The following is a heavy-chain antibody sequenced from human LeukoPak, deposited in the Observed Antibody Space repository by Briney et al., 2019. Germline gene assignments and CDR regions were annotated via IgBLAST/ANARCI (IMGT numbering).Heavy chain of an antibody. D-gene: IGHD3-9*01. CDR3: ARGYYDILTGYYLPDY. V-gene: IGHV7-4-1*02. CDR2: INTNTGNP. CDR1: GYTFTSYA. J-gene: IGHJ4*02. Sequence: ASVKVSCKASGYTFTSYAMNWVRQAPGQGLEWMGWINTNTGNPTYALGFTGRFVFSLDTSVSTAYLQISSLKAEDTAVYYCARGYYDILTGYYLPDYWGQGTLVTVSS.